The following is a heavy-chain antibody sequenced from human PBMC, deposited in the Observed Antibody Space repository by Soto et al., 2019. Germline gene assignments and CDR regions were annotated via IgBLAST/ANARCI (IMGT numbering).Heavy chain of an antibody. J-gene: IGHJ4*02. V-gene: IGHV3-74*01. CDR2: INNDGSDT. Sequence: EVHLVESGGGLVQPGGSLRLSCVASGFTFRYYWLHWVRQVPGRGPVWVSGINNDGSDTFYADFVEGRFTISRDNAKNTVYLQMDSLRAEDTAVYYCGSLFEFWGQGTLVTVPS. CDR1: GFTFRYYW. CDR3: GSLFEF.